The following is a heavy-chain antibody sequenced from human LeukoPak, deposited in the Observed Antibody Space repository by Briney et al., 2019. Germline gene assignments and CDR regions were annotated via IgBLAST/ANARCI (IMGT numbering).Heavy chain of an antibody. CDR3: AKGRPVRGGMADYYGMDV. CDR1: GFSFNNYA. D-gene: IGHD3-10*01. Sequence: GGSLRLSCAASGFSFNNYAMTWVRQAPGKGLEWVSSISDSGGSAYYAESVKGRFTISRDNSKNTLYLQMNSLRVDDTAVYNCAKGRPVRGGMADYYGMDVWGQGTTVTVSS. CDR2: ISDSGGSA. V-gene: IGHV3-23*01. J-gene: IGHJ6*02.